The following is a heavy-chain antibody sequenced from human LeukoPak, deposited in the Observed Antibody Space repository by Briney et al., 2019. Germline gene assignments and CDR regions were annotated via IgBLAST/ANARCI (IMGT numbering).Heavy chain of an antibody. CDR2: IYYSGST. CDR3: ARNPDAFDI. V-gene: IGHV4-59*01. CDR1: GRSISSYY. Sequence: SETLSLTCTVSGRSISSYYWSWIRQPPGKGLEWIGYIYYSGSTNYNPSLKSRVTISVDTSKNQFSLKLSSVTAADTAVYYCARNPDAFDIWGQGTMVTVSS. D-gene: IGHD1-14*01. J-gene: IGHJ3*02.